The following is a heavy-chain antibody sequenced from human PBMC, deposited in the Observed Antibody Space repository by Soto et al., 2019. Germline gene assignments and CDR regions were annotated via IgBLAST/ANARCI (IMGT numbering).Heavy chain of an antibody. CDR3: ASRYLGSISWFRGQMDV. Sequence: QVQLVQSGAEVKKPGASVKVSCKASGYTFTSYDINWVRQATGQGLEWMGWMNPNSGNTGYAQKFQGRVTMTRNTSISTAYMELRSLRSEDTAVYYCASRYLGSISWFRGQMDVWGQGTTVTVSS. D-gene: IGHD6-13*01. J-gene: IGHJ6*02. CDR2: MNPNSGNT. V-gene: IGHV1-8*01. CDR1: GYTFTSYD.